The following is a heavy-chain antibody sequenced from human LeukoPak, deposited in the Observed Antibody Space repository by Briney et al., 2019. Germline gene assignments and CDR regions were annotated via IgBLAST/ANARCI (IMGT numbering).Heavy chain of an antibody. CDR2: IYHNGNT. CDR3: ARLRGLAVAAHP. CDR1: GGSISSSNW. J-gene: IGHJ5*02. V-gene: IGHV4-4*02. D-gene: IGHD6-19*01. Sequence: SETLSLTCAVSGGSISSSNWWSWVRQAPGKGLEWIGEIYHNGNTNYNPSLKSRVTISVDKSKKQFSLRLSSVTAADTAVYYCARLRGLAVAAHPWGQGTLVTVSS.